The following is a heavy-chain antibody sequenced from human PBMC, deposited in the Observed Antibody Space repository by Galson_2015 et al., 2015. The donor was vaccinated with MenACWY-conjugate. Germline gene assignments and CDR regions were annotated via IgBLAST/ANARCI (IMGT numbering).Heavy chain of an antibody. CDR2: INSDGSAA. J-gene: IGHJ4*02. Sequence: SLRLSCAASGFTFSRHWMHWVRQSPGKGLVWVSRINSDGSAADYADSVKGRFTISRDNAKNTLYLQMNSLRAEDTAVYYCATYCSSPSCYANGAYWGQGTLVNVSS. V-gene: IGHV3-74*01. CDR1: GFTFSRHW. CDR3: ATYCSSPSCYANGAY. D-gene: IGHD2-2*01.